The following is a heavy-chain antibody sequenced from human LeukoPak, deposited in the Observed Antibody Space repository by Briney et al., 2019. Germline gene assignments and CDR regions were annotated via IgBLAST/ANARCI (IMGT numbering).Heavy chain of an antibody. CDR2: IYDSGST. V-gene: IGHV4-59*01. J-gene: IGHJ4*02. CDR3: ARDYYYDSSGYYGLDY. D-gene: IGHD3-22*01. CDR1: GGSISSYY. Sequence: PSETLSLTCTVSGGSISSYYWSWIRQPPGKGLEWIGYIYDSGSTYHNPSLKSRVTLSVDTSKNQFSLKLSSVTAADTAVYYCARDYYYDSSGYYGLDYWGQGTLVTVSS.